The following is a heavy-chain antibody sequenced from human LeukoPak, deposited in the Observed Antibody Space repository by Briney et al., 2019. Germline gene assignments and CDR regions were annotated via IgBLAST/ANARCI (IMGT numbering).Heavy chain of an antibody. CDR1: GFTFSSYA. CDR3: AKARQGFGEGLDY. Sequence: GGSLRLSCAASGFTFSSYAMSWVRQAPGKGLEWVSGISGSGGNTYYADSVKGRFTISRDNSKNTLYLQMNSLRAEDTAVYYCAKARQGFGEGLDYWGQGTLVTVSS. J-gene: IGHJ4*02. D-gene: IGHD3-10*01. CDR2: ISGSGGNT. V-gene: IGHV3-23*01.